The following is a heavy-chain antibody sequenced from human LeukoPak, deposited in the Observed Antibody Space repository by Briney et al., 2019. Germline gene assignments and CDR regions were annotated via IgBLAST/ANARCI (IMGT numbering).Heavy chain of an antibody. V-gene: IGHV4-30-2*01. Sequence: SETLSLTCTVPGGSIMVAAYSCSCIRQPPGKGLEWIGCIYYSGRSYYNPSLKSRVTISLDRSNNQCSLRLSSVTAADTAVYFCARGYGDNSGAFDIWGQGTLVTVSS. CDR3: ARGYGDNSGAFDI. CDR2: IYYSGRS. CDR1: GGSIMVAAYS. D-gene: IGHD4-23*01. J-gene: IGHJ3*02.